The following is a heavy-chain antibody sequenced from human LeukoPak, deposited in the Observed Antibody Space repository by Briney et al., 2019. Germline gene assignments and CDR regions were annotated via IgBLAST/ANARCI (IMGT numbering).Heavy chain of an antibody. V-gene: IGHV4-34*01. CDR3: AKGGRTGKSISMLRGVRNYYYYMDV. D-gene: IGHD3-10*01. Sequence: SETLSLTCAVYGGSFSGYYWSWIRQPPGKGLEWIGEINHSGSTNYNPSLKSRVTISVDTSKNQFSLKLSSVTAADTAVYYCAKGGRTGKSISMLRGVRNYYYYMDVWGKGTTVTISS. CDR1: GGSFSGYY. CDR2: INHSGST. J-gene: IGHJ6*03.